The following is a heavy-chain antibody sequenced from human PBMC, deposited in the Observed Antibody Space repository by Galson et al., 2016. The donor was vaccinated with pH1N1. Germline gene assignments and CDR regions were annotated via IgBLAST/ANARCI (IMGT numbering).Heavy chain of an antibody. Sequence: SLRLSCAASGFTFSSCGIYWVRQAPGKGLEWVGNILYNGNDKYYADSVKGRFTISRDSSMTTVHLQMISVTVEDTAVYFCARDESGYGDSFPDDFDIWGQGTMVTVSS. CDR2: ILYNGNDK. CDR3: ARDESGYGDSFPDDFDI. CDR1: GFTFSSCG. J-gene: IGHJ3*02. V-gene: IGHV3-30*12. D-gene: IGHD4-17*01.